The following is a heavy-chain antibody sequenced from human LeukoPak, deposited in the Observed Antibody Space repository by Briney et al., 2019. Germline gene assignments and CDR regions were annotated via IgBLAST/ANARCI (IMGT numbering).Heavy chain of an antibody. J-gene: IGHJ4*02. D-gene: IGHD2-21*01. CDR1: GYTFTDYY. V-gene: IGHV1-46*03. CDR2: FYPSAGTS. Sequence: ASVKVSSKASGYTFTDYYIHWVRQAPGRGPEYVGVFYPSAGTSHSPQRFRGRVTLTSDTSASTVYVEVGSLKSEDTAIYYCVRELRGGYFDFWGQGTLVTVSS. CDR3: VRELRGGYFDF.